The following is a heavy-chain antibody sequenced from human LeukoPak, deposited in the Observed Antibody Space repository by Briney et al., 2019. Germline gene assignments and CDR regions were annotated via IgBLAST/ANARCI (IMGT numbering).Heavy chain of an antibody. Sequence: AAVTVSYKGSGYTFTIYGISWVRQAPGQGMEWMGWISAYNVNPNYPQKLQGRLTMPTDTSTSTAYMEPRSLRSDDTAVYYCARDYGDYVWFDPWGQGTLVTVSS. J-gene: IGHJ5*02. CDR2: ISAYNVNP. CDR3: ARDYGDYVWFDP. D-gene: IGHD4-17*01. CDR1: GYTFTIYG. V-gene: IGHV1-18*01.